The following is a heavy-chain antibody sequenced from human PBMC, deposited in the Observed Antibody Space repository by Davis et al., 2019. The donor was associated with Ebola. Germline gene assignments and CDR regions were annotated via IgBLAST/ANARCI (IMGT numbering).Heavy chain of an antibody. V-gene: IGHV1-24*01. CDR2: FDPGDGET. D-gene: IGHD5-12*01. J-gene: IGHJ4*02. CDR3: ATYSGYADFDY. Sequence: ASVKVSCKASGYTFTSYYMHWVRQAPGKGLEWMGGFDPGDGETIYAQKFQGRVTMTEDTSTDTAYMELSSLRSEDTAVYYCATYSGYADFDYWGQGTLVTVSS. CDR1: GYTFTSYY.